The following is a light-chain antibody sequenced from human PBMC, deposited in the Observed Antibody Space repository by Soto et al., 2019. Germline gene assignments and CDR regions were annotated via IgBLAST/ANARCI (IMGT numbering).Light chain of an antibody. CDR1: SSDVGGYNY. Sequence: QSALTQPASVSGSPGQSITISCTGTSSDVGGYNYVSWYQYHPGKAPKLMIYEVNNRPSGVSHRFSGSKSGNTASLTISGLQAEDEADYYCTSYTSGNTLVFGGGTKLTVL. J-gene: IGLJ3*02. CDR3: TSYTSGNTLV. CDR2: EVN. V-gene: IGLV2-14*01.